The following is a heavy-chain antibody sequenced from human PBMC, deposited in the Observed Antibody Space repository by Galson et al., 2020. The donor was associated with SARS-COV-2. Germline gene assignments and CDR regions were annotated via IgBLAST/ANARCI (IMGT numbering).Heavy chain of an antibody. CDR2: MSPLSGDS. V-gene: IGHV1-8*02. CDR1: GYNFNIYD. J-gene: IGHJ5*01. CDR3: ARAGNFGAGSSDS. Sequence: ASVKVSCTTSGYNFNIYDINWIRQAPGQALEWMAWMSPLSGDSGYAPKFQGRLTVTRDTPRSTAYMELRDLRSEDTALYYCARAGNFGAGSSDSWGQGTPLTVSS. D-gene: IGHD3-3*01.